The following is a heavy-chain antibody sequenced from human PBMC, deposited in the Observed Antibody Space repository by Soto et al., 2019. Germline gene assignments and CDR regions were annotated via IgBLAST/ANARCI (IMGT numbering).Heavy chain of an antibody. CDR3: AKERYSSGWSIDY. J-gene: IGHJ4*02. V-gene: IGHV3-30*18. CDR2: ISYDGSNK. CDR1: GFTFSSYG. D-gene: IGHD6-19*01. Sequence: GGSLRLFCAASGFTFSSYGMHWVRQAPGKGLEWVAVISYDGSNKYYADSVKGRFTISRDNSKNTLYLQMNSLRAEDTAVYYCAKERYSSGWSIDYWGQGTLVTVSS.